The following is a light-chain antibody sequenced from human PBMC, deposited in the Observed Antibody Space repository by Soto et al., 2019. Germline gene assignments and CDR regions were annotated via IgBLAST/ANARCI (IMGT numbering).Light chain of an antibody. CDR2: AAS. J-gene: IGKJ1*01. V-gene: IGKV1-39*01. Sequence: IQMTQSPSSLSASVGDSVTITCRASQTISSYLNWYQQKPAKAPKLLIYAASSSQNGVPSRFSGSGSGTDFTLTITSLQPEDFATYYCQQAYSTPWTFGPGTTVEI. CDR3: QQAYSTPWT. CDR1: QTISSY.